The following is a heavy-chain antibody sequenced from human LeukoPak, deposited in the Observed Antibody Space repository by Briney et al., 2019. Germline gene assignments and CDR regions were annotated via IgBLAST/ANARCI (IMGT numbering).Heavy chain of an antibody. J-gene: IGHJ4*02. V-gene: IGHV4-38-2*02. CDR2: IYHSGST. CDR1: GYSISSGYY. CDR3: AGDHLYCSSTSCYGGPFDY. D-gene: IGHD2-2*01. Sequence: PSETLSLTCAVSGYSISSGYYWGWIRQPPGKGLEWIGSIYHSGSTYYNPSLKSRVTISVDTSKNQFSLKLSSVTAADTAVYYCAGDHLYCSSTSCYGGPFDYWGQGTLVTVSS.